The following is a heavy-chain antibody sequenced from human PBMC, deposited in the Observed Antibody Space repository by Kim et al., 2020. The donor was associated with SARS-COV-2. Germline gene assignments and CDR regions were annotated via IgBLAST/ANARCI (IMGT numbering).Heavy chain of an antibody. CDR2: IYPGDSDT. CDR3: ARHESEHYSSSWYDYYYYGMDV. V-gene: IGHV5-51*01. J-gene: IGHJ6*02. Sequence: GESLKISCKGSGYSFTSYWIGWVRQMPGKGLEWMGIIYPGDSDTRYSPSFQGQVTISADKSISTAYLQWSSLKASDTAMYYCARHESEHYSSSWYDYYYYGMDVWGQGTTVTVSS. CDR1: GYSFTSYW. D-gene: IGHD6-13*01.